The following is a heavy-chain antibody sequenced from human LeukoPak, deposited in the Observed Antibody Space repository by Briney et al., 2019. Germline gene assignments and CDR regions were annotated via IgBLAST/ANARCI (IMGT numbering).Heavy chain of an antibody. J-gene: IGHJ4*02. CDR1: GFTFTTCW. V-gene: IGHV3-7*04. Sequence: GGSLRLSCAASGFTFTTCWMCWVRQAPGKGLEWVAYIKQDGSEKFYVDSVKGRFTVSRDNAKNLLYLQMNSLRAEDTALYYCARGASYWGQGTLVTVSS. CDR3: ARGASY. CDR2: IKQDGSEK.